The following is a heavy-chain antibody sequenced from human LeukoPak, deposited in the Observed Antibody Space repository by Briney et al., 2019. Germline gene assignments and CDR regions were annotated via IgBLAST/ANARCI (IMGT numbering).Heavy chain of an antibody. CDR1: GFTFSSYA. V-gene: IGHV3-23*01. Sequence: GGSLRLSCAASGFTFSSYAMSWVREAPGKGLEGVSAISGSGGSTYYADSVKGRFTISIDNSKNTLYLKMNSLRAEDTAVYYCAKVGGYSSSWYLGSSRTFEYFQHWGQGTLVTVSS. D-gene: IGHD6-13*01. J-gene: IGHJ1*01. CDR2: ISGSGGST. CDR3: AKVGGYSSSWYLGSSRTFEYFQH.